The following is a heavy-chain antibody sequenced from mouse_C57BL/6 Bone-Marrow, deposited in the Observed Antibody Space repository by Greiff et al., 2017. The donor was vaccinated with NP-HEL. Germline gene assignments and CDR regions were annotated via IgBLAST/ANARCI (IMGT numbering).Heavy chain of an antibody. CDR2: INPNYGTT. Sequence: VLLQQSGPELVKPGASVKISCKASGYSFTDYNMNWVKQSNGKSLEWIGVINPNYGTTSYIQKFKGKATLTVDHSSSTTYMQLNSLTSEDSAVYYSANSYAMDYWGQGTSVTVSS. V-gene: IGHV1-39*01. CDR3: ANSYAMDY. CDR1: GYSFTDYN. J-gene: IGHJ4*01.